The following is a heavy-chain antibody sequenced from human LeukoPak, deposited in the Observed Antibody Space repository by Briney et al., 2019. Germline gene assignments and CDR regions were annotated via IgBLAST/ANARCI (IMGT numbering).Heavy chain of an antibody. V-gene: IGHV4-61*05. CDR1: GGSISSNGHY. CDR2: IYHSGTT. D-gene: IGHD5-18*01. CDR3: ASRNGYSYAGDDY. J-gene: IGHJ4*02. Sequence: PSETLSLTCAVSGGSISSNGHYWGWLRQPPGKGLEWIGEIYHSGTTNYNPSLKSRVTISVDKSKNQFSLKLRSVTAADTAVYYCASRNGYSYAGDDYWGQGTLVTVSS.